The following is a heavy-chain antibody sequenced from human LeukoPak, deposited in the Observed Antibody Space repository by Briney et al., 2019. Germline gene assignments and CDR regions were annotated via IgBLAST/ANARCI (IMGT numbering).Heavy chain of an antibody. J-gene: IGHJ5*02. CDR1: GLTLSSYA. CDR3: AKDPPPPDYGDNWFDP. Sequence: GGSLRLSCAASGLTLSSYAMSWVRQAPGKGLEWVSAISGSGDSTNYADSVKGRFTISRDNSKNTLYLQMNSLRAEDTAVYYCAKDPPPPDYGDNWFDPWGQGTLVTGSS. V-gene: IGHV3-23*01. D-gene: IGHD4-17*01. CDR2: ISGSGDST.